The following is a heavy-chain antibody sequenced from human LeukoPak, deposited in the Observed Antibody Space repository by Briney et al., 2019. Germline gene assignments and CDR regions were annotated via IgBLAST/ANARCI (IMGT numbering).Heavy chain of an antibody. CDR1: GFTFSSYA. Sequence: GGSLRLSCAASGFTFSSYAMSWVRQAPGKGLEWVSAISGSGGSTYYADSVKGRFTISRDNSKNTLYLQMNSLRAEDTAVYYCAEVWRFLEWLSHFDYWGQGTLVTVSS. CDR2: ISGSGGST. V-gene: IGHV3-23*01. J-gene: IGHJ4*02. D-gene: IGHD3-3*01. CDR3: AEVWRFLEWLSHFDY.